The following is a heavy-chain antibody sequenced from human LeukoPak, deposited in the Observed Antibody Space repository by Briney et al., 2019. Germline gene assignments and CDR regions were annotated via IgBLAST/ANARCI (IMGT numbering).Heavy chain of an antibody. V-gene: IGHV4-34*01. CDR3: ATFYYDMAFDI. CDR2: INHSGST. D-gene: IGHD3-22*01. J-gene: IGHJ3*02. Sequence: SQTLFHTCAVYDGSFSGYYWSWIRQPPGKGPEWIGEINHSGSTNYNPSLKSRVTISVDTSKNQFSLKLSSVTAADTAVYYCATFYYDMAFDIWGQGTMVTVSS. CDR1: DGSFSGYY.